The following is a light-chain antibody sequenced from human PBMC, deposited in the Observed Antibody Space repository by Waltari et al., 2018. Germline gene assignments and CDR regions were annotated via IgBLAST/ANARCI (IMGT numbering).Light chain of an antibody. CDR1: TRDIGKPGY. Sequence: QSALTQPASVSGSPGQSITLSCTGTTRDIGKPGYVPWFQQHPGKAPKLLIYEGTNRPSGVSTRFSGSKSGSTASLTISGLQADDEAHYYCSSYTGGSTLLVFGGGTDLTVL. V-gene: IGLV2-14*01. CDR2: EGT. J-gene: IGLJ2*01. CDR3: SSYTGGSTLLV.